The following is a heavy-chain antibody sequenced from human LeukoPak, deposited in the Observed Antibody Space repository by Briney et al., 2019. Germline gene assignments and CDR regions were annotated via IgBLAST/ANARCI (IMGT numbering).Heavy chain of an antibody. CDR3: VSGHWQFAF. Sequence: GGSLRLSCGVSGFTLSDYWMSWVRQAPGKGLEWVAYIKPDGSETSYVGSVKGRFIISRDNAKNSLYLQMNTLRAEDTAVYYCVSGHWQFAFWGQGALVTVSS. D-gene: IGHD2-21*01. CDR1: GFTLSDYW. J-gene: IGHJ4*02. CDR2: IKPDGSET. V-gene: IGHV3-7*05.